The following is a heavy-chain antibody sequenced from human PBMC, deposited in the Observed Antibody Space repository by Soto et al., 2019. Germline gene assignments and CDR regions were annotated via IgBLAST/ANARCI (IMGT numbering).Heavy chain of an antibody. CDR1: GLSFSGYY. CDR2: INHSGST. D-gene: IGHD6-13*01. J-gene: IGHJ4*02. CDR3: ARHMVAAAAYYFDY. V-gene: IGHV4-34*01. Sequence: SETLSLTCAFYGLSFSGYYWILIRQPPGKGLEWIGEINHSGSTNYNPSLKSRVTISVDTSKNQFSLKLSSVTAADTAVYYCARHMVAAAAYYFDYWGQGTQVTVSS.